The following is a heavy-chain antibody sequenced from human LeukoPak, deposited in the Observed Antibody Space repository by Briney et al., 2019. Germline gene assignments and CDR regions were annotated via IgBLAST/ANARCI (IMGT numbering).Heavy chain of an antibody. V-gene: IGHV3-30-3*01. D-gene: IGHD3-10*01. Sequence: GGSLRLSCAASGFTFSSYAMHWVRQAPGKGLEWVAVISYDGSNKYYADSVKGRFTISRDNSKNTLYLQMNSLRAEDTAVYYCGSTYYYGSGSLDYWGQGTLVTVSS. CDR2: ISYDGSNK. J-gene: IGHJ4*02. CDR1: GFTFSSYA. CDR3: GSTYYYGSGSLDY.